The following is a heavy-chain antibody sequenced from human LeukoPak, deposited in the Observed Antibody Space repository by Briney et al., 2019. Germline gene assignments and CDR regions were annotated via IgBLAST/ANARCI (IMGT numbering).Heavy chain of an antibody. V-gene: IGHV3-7*03. CDR2: INQDGSKE. Sequence: GGSLRLSCAASGFTFSNYWMTWVRQAPGKGLEWVAHINQDGSKEYYMDSVKARFTISRDNAKNSLSLQMNSLRAEDTALYYCAKDIHYGSGSYNYYYGMDVWGQGTTVTVSS. CDR1: GFTFSNYW. J-gene: IGHJ6*02. D-gene: IGHD3-10*01. CDR3: AKDIHYGSGSYNYYYGMDV.